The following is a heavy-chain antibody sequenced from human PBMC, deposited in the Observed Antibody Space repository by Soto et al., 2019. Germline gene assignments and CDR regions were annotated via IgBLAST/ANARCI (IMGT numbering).Heavy chain of an antibody. V-gene: IGHV4-59*08. CDR2: IYYSGST. CDR3: ARVTAARDYYYYYMDV. D-gene: IGHD6-6*01. Sequence: PSETLSLTCTVSGGSISSYYWSWIRQPPGKGLEWIGYIYYSGSTNYNPSLKSRVTISVDTSKNQFSLKLSSVTAADTAVYYCARVTAARDYYYYYMDVWGKGTTVTVSS. CDR1: GGSISSYY. J-gene: IGHJ6*03.